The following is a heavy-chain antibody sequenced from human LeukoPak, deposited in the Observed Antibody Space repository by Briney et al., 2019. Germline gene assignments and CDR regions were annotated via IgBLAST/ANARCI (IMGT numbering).Heavy chain of an antibody. CDR1: GFSFTDYP. CDR2: IRTTAEGAKYA. D-gene: IGHD3-9*01. Sequence: PGGSLRLSCATSGFSFTDYPMNWVRQAPGKGLEWISNIRTTAEGAKYAYYADSVKGRVTISRDDGKYTLYLHMNSLRDDDTAVYYCATDQRYTFDYWGQGILVTVSS. CDR3: ATDQRYTFDY. J-gene: IGHJ4*02. V-gene: IGHV3-48*02.